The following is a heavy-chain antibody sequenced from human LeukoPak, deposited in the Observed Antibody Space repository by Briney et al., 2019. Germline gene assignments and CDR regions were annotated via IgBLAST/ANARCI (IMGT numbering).Heavy chain of an antibody. Sequence: SQTLSLTCTVSGGSISSGDYYWSWIRQPPGKGLEWIGYIYYSGSTYYNPSLKSRVTISVDTSKNQFSLKLSSVTAADTAIYYCARGGSKQWLVDDSWGQGTLVTVSS. CDR1: GGSISSGDYY. J-gene: IGHJ4*02. CDR3: ARGGSKQWLVDDS. CDR2: IYYSGST. D-gene: IGHD6-19*01. V-gene: IGHV4-30-4*01.